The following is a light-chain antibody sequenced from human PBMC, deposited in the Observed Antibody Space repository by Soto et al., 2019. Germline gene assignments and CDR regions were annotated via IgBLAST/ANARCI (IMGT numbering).Light chain of an antibody. CDR3: QQYYNWPRT. Sequence: EIVMTQSPFTLSLSPGDTATLSCRASQSLGSDLAWYQQKPGQAPRLLIFAASARPTGIPARISGSGSGTEFTLTISSLRSEDFAVYFCQQYYNWPRTFGQGTKVDIK. J-gene: IGKJ1*01. V-gene: IGKV3-15*01. CDR1: QSLGSD. CDR2: AAS.